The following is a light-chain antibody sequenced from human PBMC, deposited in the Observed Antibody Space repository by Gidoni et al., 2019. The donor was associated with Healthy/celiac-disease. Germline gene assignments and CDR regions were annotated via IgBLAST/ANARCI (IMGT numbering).Light chain of an antibody. V-gene: IGKV1-33*01. J-gene: IGKJ5*01. CDR2: DAS. CDR1: QDISNY. Sequence: DIHMTQSPSALSASVGDRVTITCQASQDISNYLNWYQQKPGQAPKLLIYDASNLETGVPSRFSGSGSGTDFTFTISSLQPEDIATYYCQQYDNLLTFGQGTRLEIK. CDR3: QQYDNLLT.